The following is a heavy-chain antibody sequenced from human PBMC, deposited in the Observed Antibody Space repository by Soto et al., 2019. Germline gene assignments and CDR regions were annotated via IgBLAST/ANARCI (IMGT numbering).Heavy chain of an antibody. CDR3: ARRTIVEFDMDD. V-gene: IGHV4-39*01. CDR1: GGSISSSSYY. CDR2: IYYSGST. J-gene: IGHJ6*02. D-gene: IGHD1-26*01. Sequence: SETLSLTCTVSGGSISSSSYYWGWLRQPPGKGLEWIGSIYYSGSTYYNPSLKSRVTTSGDTSKNQFSLKRSSATAADTAVYYSARRTIVEFDMDDWGQGTTVTVSS.